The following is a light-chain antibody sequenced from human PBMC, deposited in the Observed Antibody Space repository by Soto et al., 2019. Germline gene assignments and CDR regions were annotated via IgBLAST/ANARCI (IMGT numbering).Light chain of an antibody. CDR3: GAWDARLSVPV. CDR2: FDD. J-gene: IGLJ3*02. V-gene: IGLV1-36*01. CDR1: SSNIGNNA. Sequence: QSVLTQPPSVSGSPRQRVTISCSGTSSNIGNNAVNCYQQHPAKAPTILINFDDRVPSGVSYRFSGSKSCTSASLAISGLLSEDEADYYCGAWDARLSVPVFGGGTKLTVL.